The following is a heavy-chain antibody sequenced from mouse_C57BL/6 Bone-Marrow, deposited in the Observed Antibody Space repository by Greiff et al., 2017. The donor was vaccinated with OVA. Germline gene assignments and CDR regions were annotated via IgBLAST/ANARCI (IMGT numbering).Heavy chain of an antibody. CDR2: IRLKSDNYAT. V-gene: IGHV6-3*01. Sequence: EVQVVESGGGLVQPGGSMKLSCVASGFTLSNYWMNWVRQSPEKGLEWVAQIRLKSDNYATHYAESVKGRFTISRDDSKSSVYLQMNNLRAEDTGIYYCTVGRRLAYWGQGTLVTVSA. J-gene: IGHJ3*01. D-gene: IGHD4-1*01. CDR3: TVGRRLAY. CDR1: GFTLSNYW.